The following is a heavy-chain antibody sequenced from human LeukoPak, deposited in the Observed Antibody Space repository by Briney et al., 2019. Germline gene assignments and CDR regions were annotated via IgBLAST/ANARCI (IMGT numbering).Heavy chain of an antibody. CDR1: GDSLGSGMYY. J-gene: IGHJ4*02. CDR2: IYHSGSI. CDR3: ARLCQVTTCPKLEH. Sequence: SETLSLTSTVSGDSLGSGMYYWGWIRQAPGKGLTWIGSIYHSGSIFYNASFESRVAMSVDRSNNQFSLRLTSVTAADTAVYSSARLCQVTTCPKLEHCGQVILVTVSS. D-gene: IGHD4-17*01. V-gene: IGHV4-39*01.